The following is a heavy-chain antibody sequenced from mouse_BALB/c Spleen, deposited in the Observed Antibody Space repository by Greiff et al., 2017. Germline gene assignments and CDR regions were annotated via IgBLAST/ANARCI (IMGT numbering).Heavy chain of an antibody. V-gene: IGHV1-87*01. CDR1: GYTFTSYW. Sequence: QVQLKESGAELARPGASVKLSCKASGYTFTSYWMQWVKQRPGQGLEWIGAIYPGDGDTRYTQKFKGKATLTADKSSSTAYMQLSSLASEDSAVYYCAYYDYDVGFAYWGQGTLVTVSA. CDR3: AYYDYDVGFAY. J-gene: IGHJ3*01. D-gene: IGHD2-4*01. CDR2: IYPGDGDT.